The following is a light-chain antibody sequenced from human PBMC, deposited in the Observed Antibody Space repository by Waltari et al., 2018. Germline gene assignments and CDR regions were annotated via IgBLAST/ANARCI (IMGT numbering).Light chain of an antibody. CDR1: SSKIGAGFV. V-gene: IGLV1-40*01. J-gene: IGLJ1*01. Sequence: QSVLTQPPPVSGAPGHRVTISCPGNSSKIGAGFVVHLYQQLPGTAPKLLIYANTNRPSGVPDRFSASKSGTSASLAITGLQAEDEADYYCQSYDSTLTVHYVFGAGTKVTVL. CDR2: ANT. CDR3: QSYDSTLTVHYV.